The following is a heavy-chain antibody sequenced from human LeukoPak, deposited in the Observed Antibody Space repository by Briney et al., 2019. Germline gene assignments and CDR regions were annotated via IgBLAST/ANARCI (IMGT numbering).Heavy chain of an antibody. CDR1: GDTFTGYY. CDR3: ARGYLAIGEARFGNY. V-gene: IGHV1-2*02. J-gene: IGHJ4*02. CDR2: INPNSGGT. Sequence: GAAVKVSSKASGDTFTGYYMHWGRQAPGQRVEWMLCINPNSGGTNYTQNFQGRVTMTRDTSISPAYMEVSRLRSDDTAVYYCARGYLAIGEARFGNYWGQGTLVTVSS. D-gene: IGHD3-10*01.